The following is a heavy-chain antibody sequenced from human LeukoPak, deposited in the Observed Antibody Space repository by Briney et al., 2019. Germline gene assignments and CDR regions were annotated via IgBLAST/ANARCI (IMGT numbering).Heavy chain of an antibody. CDR1: GFTFSSYE. V-gene: IGHV3-48*03. CDR3: ARDSADSGWLDY. J-gene: IGHJ4*02. Sequence: EGSLRLSCAASGFTFSSYEMNWVRQAPGKGLEWVSYISSSGSPIYYADSVKGRFTISRDNVKNSLHLQMNNLRAEDTAVYYCARDSADSGWLDYWGQGTLVTVSS. D-gene: IGHD6-19*01. CDR2: ISSSGSPI.